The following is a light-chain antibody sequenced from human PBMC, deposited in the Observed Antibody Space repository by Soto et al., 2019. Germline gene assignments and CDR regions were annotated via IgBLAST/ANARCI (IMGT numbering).Light chain of an antibody. CDR3: QQYGSSGT. J-gene: IGKJ1*01. Sequence: EIVLTQSPATLSLSPGERATLSCRASPSVTNFLAWYQQKPGQAPRLLIYGASNRATGIPDRFSGSGSGTDFPLTLSRLEPEDFAVYYCQQYGSSGTFGQGTKVDIK. V-gene: IGKV3-20*01. CDR1: PSVTNF. CDR2: GAS.